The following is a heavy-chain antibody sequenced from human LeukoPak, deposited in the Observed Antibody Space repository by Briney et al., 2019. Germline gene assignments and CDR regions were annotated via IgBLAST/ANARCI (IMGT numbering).Heavy chain of an antibody. V-gene: IGHV3-48*03. J-gene: IGHJ4*02. CDR2: ITSSGYTI. Sequence: GGSLRPSCAASGFIFSIYEMNWVRQAPGKGLEWVSYITSSGYTIYYADSVKGRFIISRDNAKNSLSLQMNSLRAEDTAVYYCARRDHGDYGEEYWGQGTLVTVSS. CDR3: ARRDHGDYGEEY. CDR1: GFIFSIYE. D-gene: IGHD4-17*01.